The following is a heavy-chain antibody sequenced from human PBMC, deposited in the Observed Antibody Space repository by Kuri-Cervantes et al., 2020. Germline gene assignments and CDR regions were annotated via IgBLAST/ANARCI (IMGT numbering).Heavy chain of an antibody. CDR1: GGTFSSYA. D-gene: IGHD4-17*01. J-gene: IGHJ4*02. Sequence: SVKVSCKASGGTFSSYAISWVRQAPGQGLEWMGGIIPIFGTANYAQKFQGRVTITADESTSTAYMELSSLRSEDTAVYYCAAERYGDYAYDYWGQGTLVTVSS. V-gene: IGHV1-69*13. CDR3: AAERYGDYAYDY. CDR2: IIPIFGTA.